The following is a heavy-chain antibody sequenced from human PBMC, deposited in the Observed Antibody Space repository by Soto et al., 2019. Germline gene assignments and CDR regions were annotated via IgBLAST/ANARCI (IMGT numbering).Heavy chain of an antibody. J-gene: IGHJ6*02. CDR2: IWYDGSNK. CDR3: ARDQGVVVPEVEDTYYYYGMDV. D-gene: IGHD2-2*01. V-gene: IGHV3-33*01. CDR1: GFTFSSYG. Sequence: GGSLRLSCAASGFTFSSYGMHWVRQAPGKGLGWVAVIWYDGSNKYYADSVKGRFTISRDNSKNTLYLQMNSLRAEDTAVYYCARDQGVVVPEVEDTYYYYGMDVWGQGTTVTVSS.